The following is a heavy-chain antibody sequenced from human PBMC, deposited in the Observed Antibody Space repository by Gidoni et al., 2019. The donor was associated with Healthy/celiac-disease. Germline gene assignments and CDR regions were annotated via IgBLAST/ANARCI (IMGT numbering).Heavy chain of an antibody. J-gene: IGHJ6*02. CDR3: AREGGYSGYDPYGMDV. D-gene: IGHD5-12*01. V-gene: IGHV1-69*01. Sequence: QVQLVQCVAEVMKPGSSVNDSGKASGGTFSRYAISWVRQAPGQGLEWMGGIIPICGTANYAQKFQGRVTITAEDSTRTSYFELSSLRSAETAVYYCAREGGYSGYDPYGMDVWGQGTTVTVSS. CDR2: IIPICGTA. CDR1: GGTFSRYA.